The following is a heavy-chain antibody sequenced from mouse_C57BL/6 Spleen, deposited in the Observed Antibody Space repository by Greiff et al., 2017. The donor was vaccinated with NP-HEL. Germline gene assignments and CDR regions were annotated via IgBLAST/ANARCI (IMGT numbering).Heavy chain of an antibody. J-gene: IGHJ2*01. CDR3: ANYGSSYYFDY. Sequence: VQLQQSGPELVKPGASVKISCKASGYAFSSSWMNWVKQRPGKGLEWIGRIYPGDGDTNYNGKFKGKATLTADKSSSTAYMQLSSLTSEDSAVYFCANYGSSYYFDYWGQSTTLTVSS. V-gene: IGHV1-82*01. CDR1: GYAFSSSW. CDR2: IYPGDGDT. D-gene: IGHD1-1*01.